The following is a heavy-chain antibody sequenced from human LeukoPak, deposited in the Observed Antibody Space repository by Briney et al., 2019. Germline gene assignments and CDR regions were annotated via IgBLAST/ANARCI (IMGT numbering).Heavy chain of an antibody. J-gene: IGHJ4*02. D-gene: IGHD3-22*01. CDR2: ISAYNGNT. Sequence: ASVKVSCKASGYTFTSYGISWVRQAPGQGLEWMGWISAYNGNTNYAQKLQGRVTMTTDTSTSTAYMELRSLRSDDTAVYYCARDTPGIYDSSGYPFDYWAREPWSPSPQ. V-gene: IGHV1-18*01. CDR3: ARDTPGIYDSSGYPFDY. CDR1: GYTFTSYG.